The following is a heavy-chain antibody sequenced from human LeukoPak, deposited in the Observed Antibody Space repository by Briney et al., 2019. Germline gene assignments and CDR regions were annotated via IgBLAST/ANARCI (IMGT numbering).Heavy chain of an antibody. CDR2: IIPILGIA. D-gene: IGHD6-6*01. CDR1: GGTFSNYA. Sequence: GASVKVSCKASGGTFSNYAISWVRQAPGQGLEWMGRIIPILGIANYAQKFQGRVTITADKSTSTAYMELSSLRSEDTAVYYCARDLLYSSSSADYWGQGTLVTVSS. J-gene: IGHJ4*02. CDR3: ARDLLYSSSSADY. V-gene: IGHV1-69*04.